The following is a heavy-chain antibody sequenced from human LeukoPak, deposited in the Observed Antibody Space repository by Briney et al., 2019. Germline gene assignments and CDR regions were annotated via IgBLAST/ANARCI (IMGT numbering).Heavy chain of an antibody. CDR3: ARGSWFGDFVDY. V-gene: IGHV4-34*01. J-gene: IGHJ4*02. D-gene: IGHD3-10*01. CDR2: INHSGSA. CDR1: GGSFSGYY. Sequence: SETLSLTCAVYGGSFSGYYWSWIRQPPGKGLEWIGEINHSGSANYNPSLKSRVTISVDTSKNQFSLKLSSVTAADTAVYYCARGSWFGDFVDYWGQGTLVTVSS.